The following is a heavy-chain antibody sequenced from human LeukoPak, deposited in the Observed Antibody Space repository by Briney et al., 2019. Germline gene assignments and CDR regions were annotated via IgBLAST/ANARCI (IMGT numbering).Heavy chain of an antibody. D-gene: IGHD3-22*01. CDR2: IIPNLGTT. V-gene: IGHV1-69*04. J-gene: IGHJ4*02. CDR3: ATTNDGGGYQWGDFFDF. Sequence: PSVKVSCKASGGTSNSHAISWVRQAPGQGLEWMGRIIPNLGTTNRAQNFQDRVTLTADKSTNTAYMKLTSLTSDDTAVYYCATTNDGGGYQWGDFFDFWGQGTLVTVSS. CDR1: GGTSNSHA.